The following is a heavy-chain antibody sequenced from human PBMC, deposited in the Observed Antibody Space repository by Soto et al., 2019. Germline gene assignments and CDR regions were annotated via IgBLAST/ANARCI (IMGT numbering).Heavy chain of an antibody. V-gene: IGHV5-51*01. CDR2: IHPGESDT. CDR3: ARHEATHYHYYGMDV. D-gene: IGHD3-10*01. Sequence: PGESLKISCKSYGYSFTTYWIAWVRQMPGKGLEWMGSIHPGESDTRYSPSFQGQVTISADRSITTAYLQWSSLKASDTAMYYCARHEATHYHYYGMDVWGQGTTVTVSS. J-gene: IGHJ6*02. CDR1: GYSFTTYW.